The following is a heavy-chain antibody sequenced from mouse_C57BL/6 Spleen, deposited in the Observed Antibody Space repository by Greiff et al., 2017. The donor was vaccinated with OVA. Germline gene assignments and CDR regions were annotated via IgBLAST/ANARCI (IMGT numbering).Heavy chain of an antibody. CDR1: GYAFSSSW. CDR2: IYPGDGDT. D-gene: IGHD1-1*01. J-gene: IGHJ1*03. Sequence: QVQLQQSGPELVKPGASVKLSCKASGYAFSSSWMNWVKQRPGKGLEWIGRIYPGDGDTNYNGKFKGKATFTADKSSSTAYMQLSSLTSEDAAVYFCARDYYGSSYPYWYFDVWGTGTTVTVSS. V-gene: IGHV1-82*01. CDR3: ARDYYGSSYPYWYFDV.